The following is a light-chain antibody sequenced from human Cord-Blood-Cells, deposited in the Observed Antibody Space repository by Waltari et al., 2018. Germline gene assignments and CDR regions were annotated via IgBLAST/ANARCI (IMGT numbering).Light chain of an antibody. V-gene: IGLV2-14*01. CDR2: DVS. CDR3: SSYTSSSTFV. Sequence: QSALTQPASVSGSPGQSITISCTGTSSDVGGYNYVSWYQQHPGKAPKLMIYDVSKRPSGVSNRFSGSKSDNTASLTISGLQAEDEADYYCSSYTSSSTFVFGGGTKLTVL. CDR1: SSDVGGYNY. J-gene: IGLJ3*02.